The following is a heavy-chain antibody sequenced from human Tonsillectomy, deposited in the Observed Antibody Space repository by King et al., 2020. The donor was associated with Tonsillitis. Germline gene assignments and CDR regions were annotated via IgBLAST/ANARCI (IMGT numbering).Heavy chain of an antibody. CDR1: GGSISSYY. Sequence: QLQESGPGLVKPSETLSLTCTVSGGSISSYYWSWLRPPPGKGLAWIGYIYYSGNTNYNPSLKSRVTISGDTSKNQFSLKVSSVTAADTAVYYCARGSVVAGFFDYWGQGTLVTASS. J-gene: IGHJ4*02. CDR2: IYYSGNT. D-gene: IGHD6-19*01. V-gene: IGHV4-59*01. CDR3: ARGSVVAGFFDY.